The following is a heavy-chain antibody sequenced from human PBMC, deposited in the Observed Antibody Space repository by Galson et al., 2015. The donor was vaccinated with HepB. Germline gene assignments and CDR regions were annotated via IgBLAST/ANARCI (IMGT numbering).Heavy chain of an antibody. CDR2: ISGSSSYI. CDR1: GFTFSRYT. CDR3: ARATSAVQTATFDL. V-gene: IGHV3-21*01. D-gene: IGHD6-13*01. Sequence: SLRLSCAASGFTFSRYTMSWVRLAPGKGLEWVSSISGSSSYIYYADSLKGRFTISRDNAKNSLFLQMDSLRAADTAVYYCARATSAVQTATFDLWGQGSLVTVSS. J-gene: IGHJ4*02.